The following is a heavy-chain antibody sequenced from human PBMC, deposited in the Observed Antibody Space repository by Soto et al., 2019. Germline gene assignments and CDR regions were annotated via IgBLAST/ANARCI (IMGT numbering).Heavy chain of an antibody. J-gene: IGHJ3*02. V-gene: IGHV1-69*06. CDR2: IIPIFGTA. D-gene: IGHD3-16*01. Sequence: SVKVSCKASGGTFSSYAISWVRQAPGQGLEWMGGIIPIFGTANYAQKFQGRVTITADKSTSTAYMELSSLRSEDTAVYYCATERVPLYAFDIWGQGTMGTVSS. CDR1: GGTFSSYA. CDR3: ATERVPLYAFDI.